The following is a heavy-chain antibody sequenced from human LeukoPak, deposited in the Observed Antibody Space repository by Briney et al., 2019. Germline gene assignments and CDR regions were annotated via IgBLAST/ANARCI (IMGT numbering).Heavy chain of an antibody. J-gene: IGHJ4*02. CDR2: ISSSSSYI. CDR3: ARDLEGSGSFYRPSYDY. Sequence: GGSLRLSCAASGFTFSSYSMNWVRQAPGKGLEWVSSISSSSSYIYYADSVKGRFTISRDNAKNSLYLQMNSLRAEDTAVYYCARDLEGSGSFYRPSYDYWGQGTLVTVSS. CDR1: GFTFSSYS. V-gene: IGHV3-21*01. D-gene: IGHD3-10*01.